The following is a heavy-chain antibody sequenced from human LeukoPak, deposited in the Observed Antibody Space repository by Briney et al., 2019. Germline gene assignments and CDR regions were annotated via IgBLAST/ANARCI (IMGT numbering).Heavy chain of an antibody. CDR1: GFTFSNAW. J-gene: IGHJ4*02. V-gene: IGHV3-15*01. D-gene: IGHD4-17*01. Sequence: GGPLRLSCAASGFTFSNAWMSWVRQAPGKGREWVGCIKSKTDGGTTDYAAPVKGRFTISRDDSKNTLYLQMNSLKTEDTAVYYCTSDWRGLPYGDYWGQGTLVTVSS. CDR2: IKSKTDGGTT. CDR3: TSDWRGLPYGDY.